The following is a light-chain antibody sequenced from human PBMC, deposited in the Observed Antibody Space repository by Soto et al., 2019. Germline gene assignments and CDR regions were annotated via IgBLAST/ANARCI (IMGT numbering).Light chain of an antibody. Sequence: QSALTQPPSASGSPGQSVTISCTGTSSDIGAYIYVSWYQQHPGKAPKLMISEVSRRPSGVPERFSGSSSGTTVTLTISGVQAEDEADYYCQSADSSGTYWVFGGGTKLTVL. CDR3: QSADSSGTYWV. V-gene: IGLV2-8*01. J-gene: IGLJ3*02. CDR1: SSDIGAYIY. CDR2: EVS.